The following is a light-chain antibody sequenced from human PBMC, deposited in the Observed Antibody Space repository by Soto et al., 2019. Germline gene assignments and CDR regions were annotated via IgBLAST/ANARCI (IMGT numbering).Light chain of an antibody. CDR2: KTS. J-gene: IGKJ2*01. CDR3: QQYYHYPYT. V-gene: IGKV1-5*03. CDR1: ENINNW. Sequence: DIQMTQSPSTLSASVGDRVTITCRASENINNWLAWFQQKPGKAPNLLICKTSSLESGVPSRFSGSGSGTEFTLSISSLQPNDFATYYCQQYYHYPYTFGQGTNLEIK.